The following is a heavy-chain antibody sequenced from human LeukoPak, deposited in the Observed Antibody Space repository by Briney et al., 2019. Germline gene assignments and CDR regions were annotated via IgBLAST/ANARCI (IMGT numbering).Heavy chain of an antibody. Sequence: SETLSLTCTVSGDSLNDYFWSWIRQPAGRGLEWIGRIYSSGTTIYNPSLKSRLTMSVDMSKNQFSLKLSSVTAADTAVYYCARGLGIMITFGGVTSFDPWGQGTLVTVSS. CDR1: GDSLNDYF. V-gene: IGHV4-4*07. D-gene: IGHD3-16*01. CDR2: IYSSGTT. CDR3: ARGLGIMITFGGVTSFDP. J-gene: IGHJ5*02.